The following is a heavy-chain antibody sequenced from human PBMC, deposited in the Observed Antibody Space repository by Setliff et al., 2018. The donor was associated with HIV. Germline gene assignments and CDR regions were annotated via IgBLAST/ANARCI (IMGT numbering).Heavy chain of an antibody. CDR3: ATDAYDDFLSGPTPGAFDI. V-gene: IGHV1-24*01. Sequence: ASVKVSCKIAGYTLSELSMHWVRQAPGEGLEWMGGFDPEDGETIYAEKFQGRVTMTEDTATASDYMELSSLRSEDTAVYYCATDAYDDFLSGPTPGAFDIWGQGTVVTVSS. CDR2: FDPEDGET. D-gene: IGHD3-9*01. CDR1: GYTLSELS. J-gene: IGHJ3*02.